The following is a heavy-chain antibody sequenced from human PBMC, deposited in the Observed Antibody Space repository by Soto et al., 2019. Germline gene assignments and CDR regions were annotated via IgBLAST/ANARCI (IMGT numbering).Heavy chain of an antibody. CDR3: ARGPYSSGWYVVDY. CDR2: LYSSGNT. V-gene: IGHV4-4*07. Sequence: PSETLSLTCTVSGASISAYAWSWIRQPAGKGLEYIGRLYSSGNTNYNPSFKSRLTMSADTSKSQFSLKLTSVTAADTAVYYCARGPYSSGWYVVDYWGQGTLVPSPQ. J-gene: IGHJ4*02. CDR1: GASISAYA. D-gene: IGHD6-19*01.